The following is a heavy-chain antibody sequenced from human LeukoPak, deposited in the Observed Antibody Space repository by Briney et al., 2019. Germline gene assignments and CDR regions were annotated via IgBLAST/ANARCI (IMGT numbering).Heavy chain of an antibody. J-gene: IGHJ4*02. CDR1: GFPFSSYN. Sequence: GGSLRLSCAASGFPFSSYNMNWVRQAPGKGLEWVSFISSSSSTISYADSVKGRFTISRDNAKNSLYLQMNSLRAEDTAVYYCAREDIRLDYFDYWGQGTLVTVSS. CDR3: AREDIRLDYFDY. CDR2: ISSSSSTI. D-gene: IGHD6-19*01. V-gene: IGHV3-48*01.